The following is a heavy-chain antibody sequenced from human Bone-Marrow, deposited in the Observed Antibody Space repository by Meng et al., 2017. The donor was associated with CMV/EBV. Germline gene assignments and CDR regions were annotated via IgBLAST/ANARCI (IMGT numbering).Heavy chain of an antibody. CDR2: IYYSGST. CDR3: ARESGSSMFYYYYGMDV. CDR1: GGSISSYY. Sequence: GSLRLSCTVSGGSISSYYWSWIRQPPGKGLEWIGYIYYSGSTNYNPSLKSRVTISVDTSKNQFSLKLSSVTAADTAVYYCARESGSSMFYYYYGMDVWGQGTTVTVSS. J-gene: IGHJ6*02. D-gene: IGHD1-26*01. V-gene: IGHV4-59*01.